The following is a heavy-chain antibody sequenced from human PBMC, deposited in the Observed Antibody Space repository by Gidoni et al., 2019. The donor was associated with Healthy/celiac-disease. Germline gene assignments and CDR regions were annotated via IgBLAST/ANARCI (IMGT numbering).Heavy chain of an antibody. V-gene: IGHV4-59*01. J-gene: IGHJ6*03. D-gene: IGHD4-4*01. CDR1: GGSISSYY. Sequence: QVQLQESGPGLVKPSETLSLTCTVSGGSISSYYWSWIRQPPGKGLEWIGYIYYSGSTNYNPSLKSRVTISVDTSKNQFSLKLSSVTAADTAVYYCARRSLDSNYDYYYYYMDVWGKGTTVTVSS. CDR2: IYYSGST. CDR3: ARRSLDSNYDYYYYYMDV.